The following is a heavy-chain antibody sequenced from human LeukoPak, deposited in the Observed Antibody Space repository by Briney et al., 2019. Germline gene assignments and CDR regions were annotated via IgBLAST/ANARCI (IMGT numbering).Heavy chain of an antibody. CDR3: ARDPFTSGDYYDSSGYSGY. D-gene: IGHD3-22*01. V-gene: IGHV3-21*01. Sequence: GGSLRLSCAASGFTFSSYSMNWVRQAPGKGLEWVSSISSSSSNIYYADSVEGRFTISRDNAKNSLYLQMNSLRAEDTAVYYCARDPFTSGDYYDSSGYSGYWGQGTLVTVSS. CDR2: ISSSSSNI. J-gene: IGHJ4*02. CDR1: GFTFSSYS.